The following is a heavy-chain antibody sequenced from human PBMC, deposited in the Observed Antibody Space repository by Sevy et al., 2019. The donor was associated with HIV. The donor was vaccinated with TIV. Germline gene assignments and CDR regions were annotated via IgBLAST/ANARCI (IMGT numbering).Heavy chain of an antibody. Sequence: GGSLRLSCAASGFTFSIYAMSWVRQAPGKGLEWVSSISRSGGSTHYADSVKGRLTISRDNSKSTLFLQMNSLRAEDTAVYYCAKVDVVVPVADYGLDVWGQGTRVTVSS. D-gene: IGHD2-2*01. V-gene: IGHV3-23*01. J-gene: IGHJ6*02. CDR2: ISRSGGST. CDR3: AKVDVVVPVADYGLDV. CDR1: GFTFSIYA.